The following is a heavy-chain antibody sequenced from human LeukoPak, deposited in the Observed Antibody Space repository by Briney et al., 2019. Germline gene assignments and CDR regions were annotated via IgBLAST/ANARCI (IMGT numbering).Heavy chain of an antibody. CDR2: IFSGGST. V-gene: IGHV3-66*01. CDR1: GFIVSSSY. D-gene: IGHD1/OR15-1a*01. J-gene: IGHJ4*02. CDR3: AKGGTLTPGY. Sequence: GGSLRLSCAASGFIVSSSYMSWVRQAPGKGLEWVSVIFSGGSTYYADSVKGRFTISRDNSKTTLYLQMNSLRAEDTALYYCAKGGTLTPGYWGQGTLVTVSS.